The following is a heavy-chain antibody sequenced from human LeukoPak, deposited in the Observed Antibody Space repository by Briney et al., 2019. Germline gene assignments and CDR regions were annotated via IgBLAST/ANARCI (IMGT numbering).Heavy chain of an antibody. CDR2: ISYDGSNK. CDR3: ARDQGSGWSYGWFDP. Sequence: GGSLRLSCAASGFTFSSYAMHWVRQAPGKGLEWVAVISYDGSNKYYADSVKGRFTISRDNSKNTLYLQMNSLRAEDTAVYYCARDQGSGWSYGWFDPWGQGTLVTVSS. D-gene: IGHD6-19*01. V-gene: IGHV3-30*04. CDR1: GFTFSSYA. J-gene: IGHJ5*02.